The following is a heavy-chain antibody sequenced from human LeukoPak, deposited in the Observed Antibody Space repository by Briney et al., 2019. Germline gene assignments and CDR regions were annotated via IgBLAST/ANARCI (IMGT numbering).Heavy chain of an antibody. Sequence: KPSETLSLTCSVSGGSISSYFWSWIRQPAGKGLEWIGRIYPSGNTNYNPSLKSRVTMSVDTSKNQFSLKLSSVTAADTAVYYCARGLRYYDILTGYYTYYFDYWGQGTLVTVSS. V-gene: IGHV4-4*07. D-gene: IGHD3-9*01. CDR3: ARGLRYYDILTGYYTYYFDY. CDR2: IYPSGNT. CDR1: GGSISSYF. J-gene: IGHJ4*02.